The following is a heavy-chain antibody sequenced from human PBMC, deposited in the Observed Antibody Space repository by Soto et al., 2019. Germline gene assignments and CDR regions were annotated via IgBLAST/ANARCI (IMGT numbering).Heavy chain of an antibody. J-gene: IGHJ3*02. CDR1: GGTFSSYS. V-gene: IGHV1-69*13. Sequence: SVNVSCKSSGGTFSSYSISWVRQAPGQGLEWMGGIIPIFGTANYAQKFQGRVTITADESTSTAYMELSSLRSEDTAVYYCARNHEGYDYVWGGAFDIWGQGTMVTVSS. CDR2: IIPIFGTA. CDR3: ARNHEGYDYVWGGAFDI. D-gene: IGHD3-16*01.